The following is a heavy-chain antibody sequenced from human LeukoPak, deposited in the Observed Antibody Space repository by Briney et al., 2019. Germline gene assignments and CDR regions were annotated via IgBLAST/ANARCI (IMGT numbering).Heavy chain of an antibody. D-gene: IGHD6-13*01. CDR3: ARDRIAAAGLDAFDI. CDR2: INWNGGST. J-gene: IGHJ3*02. CDR1: GFTFDDYG. V-gene: IGHV3-20*04. Sequence: TGGSLRLSCAASGFTFDDYGMSWVRQAPGKGLEWVSGINWNGGSTGYADSVKGRFTISRDNAKNSLYLQMNSLRAEDTALYYCARDRIAAAGLDAFDIWGQGTMVTVSS.